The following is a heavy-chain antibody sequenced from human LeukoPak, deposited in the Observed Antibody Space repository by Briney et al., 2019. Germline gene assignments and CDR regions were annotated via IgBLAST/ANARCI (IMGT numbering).Heavy chain of an antibody. Sequence: GGSLRLSCAASGFTFSGFSMSWVRQSPTKGLEWVANIKQDGSVNYYVDSVKGRFTISRDNAKNSLYLQMSNLRAEDTAVYFCARGGGLDVWGQGATVTVSS. CDR3: ARGGGLDV. V-gene: IGHV3-7*03. CDR2: IKQDGSVN. D-gene: IGHD3-16*01. J-gene: IGHJ6*02. CDR1: GFTFSGFS.